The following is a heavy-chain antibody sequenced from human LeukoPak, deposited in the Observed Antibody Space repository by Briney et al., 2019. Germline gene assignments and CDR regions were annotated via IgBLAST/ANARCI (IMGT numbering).Heavy chain of an antibody. CDR1: GFTFSSYA. V-gene: IGHV3-23*01. CDR3: AKVSGYCSGGSCFNY. Sequence: GGSLRLSCAASGFTFSSYAMSWVRQAPGKGLEWVSAISGSGGSTYYADSAKGRFTISRDNSKNTLYLQMNSLRAEDTAVYYCAKVSGYCSGGSCFNYWGQGTLVTVSS. D-gene: IGHD2-15*01. J-gene: IGHJ4*02. CDR2: ISGSGGST.